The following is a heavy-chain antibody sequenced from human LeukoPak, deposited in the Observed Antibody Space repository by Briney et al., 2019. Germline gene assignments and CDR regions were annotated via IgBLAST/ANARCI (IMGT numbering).Heavy chain of an antibody. CDR3: ARAMFRGYSGYEGY. V-gene: IGHV3-20*04. CDR1: GFTFDDYG. CDR2: INWNGGST. Sequence: GGSLRVSCAASGFTFDDYGMSWVRQAPGKGLEWVSDINWNGGSTGYADSVKGRFTISRDNAKNSLYLQMNSLRAEDTALYYCARAMFRGYSGYEGYWGQGTLVTVSS. J-gene: IGHJ4*02. D-gene: IGHD5-12*01.